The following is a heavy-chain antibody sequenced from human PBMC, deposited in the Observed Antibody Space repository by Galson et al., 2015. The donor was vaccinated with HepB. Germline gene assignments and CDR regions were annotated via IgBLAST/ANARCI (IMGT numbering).Heavy chain of an antibody. Sequence: SLRLSCAASGFTFSSYAMTWVRQAPGKGLEWVSSISGSGGSTYYADSVKGRFTISRDNSKNTLYLQMNSLRAEDTAVYYWAKEGYSSSPVGWFDPWGQGTLVTVSS. CDR3: AKEGYSSSPVGWFDP. D-gene: IGHD6-6*01. CDR1: GFTFSSYA. V-gene: IGHV3-23*01. J-gene: IGHJ5*02. CDR2: ISGSGGST.